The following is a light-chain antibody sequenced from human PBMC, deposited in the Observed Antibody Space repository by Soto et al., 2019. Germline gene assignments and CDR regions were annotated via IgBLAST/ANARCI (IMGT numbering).Light chain of an antibody. V-gene: IGKV1-27*01. CDR3: QKFDSAPT. J-gene: IGKJ1*01. CDR1: QGINND. Sequence: DIQMTQSPSSLSASVGDRVTITCRASQGINNDLAWYPRKPGTVPKVLIYAESTLQSGVPSRFSGSGSGTHFPLTISSLQPEDVATYYCQKFDSAPTFGQGTKVEIK. CDR2: AES.